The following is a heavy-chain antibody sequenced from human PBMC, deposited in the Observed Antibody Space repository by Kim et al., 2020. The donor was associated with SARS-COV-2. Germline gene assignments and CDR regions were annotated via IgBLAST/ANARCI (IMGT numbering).Heavy chain of an antibody. V-gene: IGHV3-21*01. J-gene: IGHJ4*02. CDR3: ARVKLSSSGWPYYFDY. CDR1: GFTFSSYS. D-gene: IGHD6-19*01. Sequence: GGSLRLSCAASGFTFSSYSMNWVRQAPGKGLEWVSSISSSSSYIYYADSVKGRFTISRDNAKNSLYLQMNSLRAEDTAVYYCARVKLSSSGWPYYFDYWGQGTLVTVSS. CDR2: ISSSSSYI.